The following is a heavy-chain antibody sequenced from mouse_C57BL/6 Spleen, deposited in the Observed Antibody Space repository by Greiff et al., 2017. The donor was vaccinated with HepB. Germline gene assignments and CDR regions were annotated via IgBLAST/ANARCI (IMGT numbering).Heavy chain of an antibody. J-gene: IGHJ1*03. CDR3: ARYYDVWYFDV. CDR2: ISNLAYSI. CDR1: GFTFSDYG. V-gene: IGHV5-15*01. Sequence: DVHLVESGGGLVQPGGSLKLSCAASGFTFSDYGMAWVRQAPRKGPEWVAFISNLAYSIYYADTVTGRFTISRENAKNTLYLEMSSLRSEDTAMYYCARYYDVWYFDVWGTGTTVTVSS. D-gene: IGHD2-4*01.